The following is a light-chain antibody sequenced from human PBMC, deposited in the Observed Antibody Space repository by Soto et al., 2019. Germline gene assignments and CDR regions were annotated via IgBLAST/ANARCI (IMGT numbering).Light chain of an antibody. CDR3: HQYNNWPRT. V-gene: IGKV3-15*01. Sequence: RVMTQSPATLFVSPGERATLSCRASQSVSSNLAWYQQKPGQAPRLLIYGASTRATGIPARFSGSGSGTEFTLTISSLQSEDFAVYYCHQYNNWPRTFGQGTKVEIK. CDR2: GAS. CDR1: QSVSSN. J-gene: IGKJ1*01.